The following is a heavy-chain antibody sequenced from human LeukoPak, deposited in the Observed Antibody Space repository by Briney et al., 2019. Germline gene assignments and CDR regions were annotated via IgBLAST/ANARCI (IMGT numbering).Heavy chain of an antibody. Sequence: GGSLRLSCAASGFTFSSYTMNWVRQAPGKGLEWVSSIRSSSSYIYYADSVKGRFTFSRDNAKNSLFLQMNSLRAEDTAVYYCARGFGVTNHYYMDVWGKGTTVTISS. V-gene: IGHV3-21*01. CDR2: IRSSSSYI. D-gene: IGHD1-26*01. CDR3: ARGFGVTNHYYMDV. J-gene: IGHJ6*03. CDR1: GFTFSSYT.